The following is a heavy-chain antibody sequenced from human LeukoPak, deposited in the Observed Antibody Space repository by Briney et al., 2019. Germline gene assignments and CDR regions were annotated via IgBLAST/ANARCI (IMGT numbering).Heavy chain of an antibody. CDR1: GGSISSYY. CDR3: AREMFGELLYWFDY. J-gene: IGHJ4*02. Sequence: PSETLSLTCTVSGGSISSYYWSWIRQPAGKGLEWIGRIYTSGSTNYNPSLKSRVTMSVDTSKSQFSLKLSSVTAADTAVYYCAREMFGELLYWFDYWGQGTLVTVSS. CDR2: IYTSGST. D-gene: IGHD3-10*02. V-gene: IGHV4-4*07.